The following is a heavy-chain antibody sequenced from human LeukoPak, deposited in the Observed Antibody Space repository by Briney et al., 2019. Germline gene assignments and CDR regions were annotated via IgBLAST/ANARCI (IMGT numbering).Heavy chain of an antibody. D-gene: IGHD2-21*02. J-gene: IGHJ6*02. V-gene: IGHV3-33*01. Sequence: GGSLRLSCAASGXTFSSYGVHWVRQAPGKGLEWVEVIWYDGSNKYYADSVKGRFTISRDNSKNTLYLQMNSLRAEDTAVYYCARDVCCSRGHIVVVTAGPNYYYGMDVWGQGTTVTVSS. CDR3: ARDVCCSRGHIVVVTAGPNYYYGMDV. CDR1: GXTFSSYG. CDR2: IWYDGSNK.